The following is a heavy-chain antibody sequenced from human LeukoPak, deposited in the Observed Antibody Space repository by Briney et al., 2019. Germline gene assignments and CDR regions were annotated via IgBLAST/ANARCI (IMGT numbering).Heavy chain of an antibody. J-gene: IGHJ4*02. CDR3: TREKRYFDWFQADY. CDR1: GFTFSDYA. CDR2: IRNKAYDGTA. D-gene: IGHD3-9*01. Sequence: GGSLRLSCTASGFTFSDYAMSWFRQAPGKGLEWVGFIRNKAYDGTAEYAASVKGRFTISRDDSKTIAYLQMNSLKTEDTAVYYCTREKRYFDWFQADYWGQGTLVTVSS. V-gene: IGHV3-49*03.